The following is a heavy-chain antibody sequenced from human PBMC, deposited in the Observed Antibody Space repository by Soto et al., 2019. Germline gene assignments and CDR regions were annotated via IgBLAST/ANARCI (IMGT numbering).Heavy chain of an antibody. CDR3: ARDGPGYYYDSSGYSVYQFDY. Sequence: EASVKVSCTASVYTFTIYGISWVRQAPGQGLEWMGWISAYNGNTNYAQKLQGRVTMTTDTSTSTAYMELRSLRSDDTAVYYCARDGPGYYYDSSGYSVYQFDYWGQGTLVTVSS. V-gene: IGHV1-18*01. CDR1: VYTFTIYG. CDR2: ISAYNGNT. J-gene: IGHJ4*02. D-gene: IGHD3-22*01.